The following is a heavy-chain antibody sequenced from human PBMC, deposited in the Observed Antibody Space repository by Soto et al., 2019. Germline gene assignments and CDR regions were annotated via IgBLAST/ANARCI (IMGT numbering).Heavy chain of an antibody. CDR1: GGTFSSYA. V-gene: IGHV1-69*06. CDR3: ARGSSGYYYSSYYYGMDV. D-gene: IGHD3-22*01. J-gene: IGHJ6*02. CDR2: IIPIFGTA. Sequence: QVQLVQSGAEVKKPGSSVKVSCKASGGTFSSYAISWVRQAPGQGLEWMGGIIPIFGTANYAQKFQGRVTITADKSSSTAYMEVSSLRSEDTDVYYCARGSSGYYYSSYYYGMDVWGQETTVTVSS.